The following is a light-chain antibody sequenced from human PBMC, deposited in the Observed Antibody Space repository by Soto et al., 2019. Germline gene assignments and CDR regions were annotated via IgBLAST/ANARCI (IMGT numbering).Light chain of an antibody. CDR3: QHYNSYSEA. CDR1: QTISSW. Sequence: DIQMTQSPSTLSASVGDRVTITCRASQTISSWLAWDQQKPGKAPKLLIYKASTLKSGVPSRFSGSGSGTEFTLTISSLQPDDFATYYCQHYNSYSEAFGQGTKV. V-gene: IGKV1-5*03. J-gene: IGKJ1*01. CDR2: KAS.